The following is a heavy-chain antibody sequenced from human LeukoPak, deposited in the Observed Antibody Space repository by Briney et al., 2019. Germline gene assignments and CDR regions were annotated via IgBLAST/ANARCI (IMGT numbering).Heavy chain of an antibody. D-gene: IGHD5-18*01. CDR1: GFTFDDYA. J-gene: IGHJ5*02. V-gene: IGHV3-9*01. CDR3: AKAGYSYGYNWFDP. CDR2: ISWNSGSI. Sequence: GGSLRLSCAASGFTFDDYAMHWVRQAPGKGLEWVSGISWNSGSIGYADSVKGRFTISRDNAKNPLYLQMNSLRAEDTALYYCAKAGYSYGYNWFDPWGQGTLVTVSS.